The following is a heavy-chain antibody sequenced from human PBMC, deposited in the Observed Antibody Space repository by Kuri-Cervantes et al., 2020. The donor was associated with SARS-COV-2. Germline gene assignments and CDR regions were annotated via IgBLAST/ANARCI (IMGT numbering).Heavy chain of an antibody. J-gene: IGHJ4*02. D-gene: IGHD2-2*01. CDR3: ARDCSTADCKAFGYY. Sequence: SETLSLTCAVSGYSISSGGYSWSWIRQPPGKGLEWIGSIYQAGSTFYNPSLKSRVSISLDRSKNQYSLNLSSVTAADTAVYYCARDCSTADCKAFGYYWGRGTLVTVSS. V-gene: IGHV4-30-2*02. CDR2: IYQAGST. CDR1: GYSISSGGYS.